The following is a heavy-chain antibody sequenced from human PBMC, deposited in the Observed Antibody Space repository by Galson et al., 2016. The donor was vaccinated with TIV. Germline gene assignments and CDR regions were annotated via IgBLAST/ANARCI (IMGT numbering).Heavy chain of an antibody. Sequence: SLRLSCAASGFTFSNYGMHWVRQAPGQGLEWVAVIWSDGNNKYYADSVKGRFTISRDNSKNTLYLHMNSLRAEDTAVYYCAKDIRNNDIFTMNFDYWGQGPLVTVSS. D-gene: IGHD3-9*01. CDR2: IWSDGNNK. CDR1: GFTFSNYG. J-gene: IGHJ4*02. CDR3: AKDIRNNDIFTMNFDY. V-gene: IGHV3-33*06.